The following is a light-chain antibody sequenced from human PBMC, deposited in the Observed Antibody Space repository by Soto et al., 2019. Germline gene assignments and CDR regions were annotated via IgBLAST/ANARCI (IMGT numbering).Light chain of an antibody. J-gene: IGKJ4*01. V-gene: IGKV3-20*01. Sequence: DILLTHSPGTLSLSPGESVTLSCRAIHSVSSSHLAWYQQKPGQAPRLFIYGASRRASGIPDRFSGSGSGTDFTLTISRLQPEDFAGYSCQRYGTSLTVGGGTKVEIK. CDR3: QRYGTSLT. CDR2: GAS. CDR1: HSVSSSH.